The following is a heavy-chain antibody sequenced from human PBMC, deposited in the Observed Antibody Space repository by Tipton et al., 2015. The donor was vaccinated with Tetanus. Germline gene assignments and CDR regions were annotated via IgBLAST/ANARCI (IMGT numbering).Heavy chain of an antibody. J-gene: IGHJ4*02. V-gene: IGHV4-39*07. CDR2: LYYSGTT. CDR1: GGSISTTSDY. CDR3: ARDQARGARGWNYFDS. D-gene: IGHD6-6*01. Sequence: TLSLTCTVSGGSISTTSDYWGWIRQPPGKGLEWIGSLYYSGTTYYNPSLKSRVTISVDTSKNQFSLRLNSVTAADTAVYYCARDQARGARGWNYFDSWGQGTLVTVSS.